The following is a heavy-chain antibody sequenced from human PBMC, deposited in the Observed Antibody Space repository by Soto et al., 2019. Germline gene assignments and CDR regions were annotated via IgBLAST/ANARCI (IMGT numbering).Heavy chain of an antibody. CDR3: ARQGRVGATYSYFDY. V-gene: IGHV5-51*01. Sequence: GESLKISCKGSGYSFTSYWIGWVRQMPGKGLEWMGIIYPGDSDTRYGPSFQGQVTISADKSISTAYLQWSSLKASDTAMYYCARQGRVGATYSYFDYWGQGTLVTVSS. CDR2: IYPGDSDT. D-gene: IGHD1-26*01. CDR1: GYSFTSYW. J-gene: IGHJ4*02.